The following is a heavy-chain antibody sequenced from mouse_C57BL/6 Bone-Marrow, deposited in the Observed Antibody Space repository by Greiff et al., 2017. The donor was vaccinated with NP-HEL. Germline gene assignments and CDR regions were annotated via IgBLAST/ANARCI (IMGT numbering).Heavy chain of an antibody. CDR2: INPNNGGT. J-gene: IGHJ4*01. V-gene: IGHV1-26*01. Sequence: VQLKESGPELVKPGASVKISCKASGYTFTDYYMNWVKQSHGKSLEWIGDINPNNGGTSYNQKFKGKATLTVDKSSSTAYMELRSLTSEDSAVYYCARCDSPAGYAMDYWGQGTSVTVSS. CDR1: GYTFTDYY. CDR3: ARCDSPAGYAMDY. D-gene: IGHD2-4*01.